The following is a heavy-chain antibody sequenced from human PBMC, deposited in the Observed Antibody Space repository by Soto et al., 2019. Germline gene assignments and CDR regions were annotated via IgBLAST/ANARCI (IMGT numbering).Heavy chain of an antibody. D-gene: IGHD2-2*01. CDR2: ISAYNGNT. V-gene: IGHV1-18*04. Sequence: GASVKVACKSCGDSVTIYVISGLLQTPVQWLEWMGWISAYNGNTNYVQKFQGRVTMTTDTSTSTAYTELRSLRSDDTAVYYCARRSSTNYYYGMDVWGQGTTVTVSS. CDR3: ARRSSTNYYYGMDV. J-gene: IGHJ6*02. CDR1: GDSVTIYV.